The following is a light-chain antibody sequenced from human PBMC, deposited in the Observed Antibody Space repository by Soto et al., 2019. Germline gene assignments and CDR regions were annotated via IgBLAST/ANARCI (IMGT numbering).Light chain of an antibody. CDR1: QNIRNW. CDR2: DAS. Sequence: DIQMTQSPSTLSASVGDSVTITCRASQNIRNWLAWYQQKPGKAHNPLIYDASSLKSVVPARFSGSGSGTEFTLTISSLQPDDFATYYCQQYKTYSTFGQGKRLEI. CDR3: QQYKTYST. V-gene: IGKV1-5*01. J-gene: IGKJ5*01.